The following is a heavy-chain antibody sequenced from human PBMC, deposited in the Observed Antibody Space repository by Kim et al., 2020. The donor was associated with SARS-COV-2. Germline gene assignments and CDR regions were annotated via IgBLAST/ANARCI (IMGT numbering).Heavy chain of an antibody. J-gene: IGHJ6*02. V-gene: IGHV3-53*01. CDR3: ARLPYGMDV. Sequence: GASKISAGPVKGQFTISRDKSKNTLDLQMNSLRAEDTAVYYCARLPYGMDVWGQGTTVTVSS. CDR2: GASK.